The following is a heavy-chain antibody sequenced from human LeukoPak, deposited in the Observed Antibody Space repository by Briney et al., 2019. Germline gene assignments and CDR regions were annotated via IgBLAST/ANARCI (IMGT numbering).Heavy chain of an antibody. D-gene: IGHD2-2*01. J-gene: IGHJ4*02. CDR1: GGSTSSSSYY. Sequence: KPSVTLSLTCTVSGGSTSSSSYYWGWIRQPPGKGLEWIGSIYYSGSTYYNPSLKSRVTISVDTSENQFSLKLSSVTAADTAVYYCATHAYLSTHHYWGQGTLVTVSS. CDR3: ATHAYLSTHHY. V-gene: IGHV4-39*01. CDR2: IYYSGST.